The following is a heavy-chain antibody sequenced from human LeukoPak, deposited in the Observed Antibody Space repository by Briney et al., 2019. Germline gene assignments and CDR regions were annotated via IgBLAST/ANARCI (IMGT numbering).Heavy chain of an antibody. J-gene: IGHJ4*02. V-gene: IGHV1-2*02. CDR2: ISPDSGAT. CDR3: VREGYSTSSGPLGY. D-gene: IGHD6-6*01. CDR1: GYTFTGYY. Sequence: ASVKVSCKASGYTFTGYYIHWVRQAPGQGLEWMGWISPDSGATNSAQKFQGRVTMTRDTSISTAYMELSSLRSDDTAVYFCVREGYSTSSGPLGYWGQGTLVTVSS.